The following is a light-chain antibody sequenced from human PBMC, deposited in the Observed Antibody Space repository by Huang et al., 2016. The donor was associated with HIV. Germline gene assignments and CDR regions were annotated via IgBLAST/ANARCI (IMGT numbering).Light chain of an antibody. CDR1: QDIGNY. CDR3: QRYDIAPRA. CDR2: SAS. Sequence: DIQMTQSPPSLSASQGVRVTLTCRASQDIGNYLAWFQQKPGRIPKLLIYSASTLQVGVPSRFSGRGSGTEFTLTITNRQPEDVATYYCQRYDIAPRAFGPGTKVDIK. V-gene: IGKV1-27*01. J-gene: IGKJ1*01.